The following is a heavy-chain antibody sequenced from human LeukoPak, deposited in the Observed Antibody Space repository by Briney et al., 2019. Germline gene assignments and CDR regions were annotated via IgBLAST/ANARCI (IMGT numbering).Heavy chain of an antibody. CDR3: ARGNGYNNLYS. V-gene: IGHV4-59*01. Sequence: SETLSLTCTVSGGSISTYYWSGIRQPPGKGLEWIGYIYYSGSTNYNPSLKSRVTISVDTSKNQFSLKLSSVTAADTAVYYCARGNGYNNLYSWGQGTLVTVSS. CDR1: GGSISTYY. CDR2: IYYSGST. J-gene: IGHJ4*02. D-gene: IGHD5-24*01.